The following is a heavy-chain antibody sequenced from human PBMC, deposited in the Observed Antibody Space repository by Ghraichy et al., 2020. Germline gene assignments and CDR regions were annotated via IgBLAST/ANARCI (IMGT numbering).Heavy chain of an antibody. CDR1: GDSVSSNSAA. CDR2: TYYRSKWYN. J-gene: IGHJ6*03. V-gene: IGHV6-1*01. Sequence: QTLSLTCAISGDSVSSNSAAWNWIRQSPSRGLEWLGRTYYRSKWYNDYAVSVKSRITINPDTSKNQFSLQLNSVTPEDTAVYYCARGDCSGGSCYGYYYYYMDVWGKGTTVTVSS. CDR3: ARGDCSGGSCYGYYYYYMDV. D-gene: IGHD2-15*01.